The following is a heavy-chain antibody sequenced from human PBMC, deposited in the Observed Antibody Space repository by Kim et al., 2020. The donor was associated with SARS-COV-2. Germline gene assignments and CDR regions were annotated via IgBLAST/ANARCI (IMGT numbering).Heavy chain of an antibody. CDR2: IYYSGST. CDR3: ARGNGGSPGGQNYFDY. J-gene: IGHJ4*02. V-gene: IGHV4-59*01. D-gene: IGHD2-15*01. Sequence: SETLSLTCTVSGGSISSYYWSWIRQPPGKGLEWIGYIYYSGSTNYNPSLKSRVTISVDTSKNQFSLKLSSVTAADTAVYYCARGNGGSPGGQNYFDYWGQGTLVTVSS. CDR1: GGSISSYY.